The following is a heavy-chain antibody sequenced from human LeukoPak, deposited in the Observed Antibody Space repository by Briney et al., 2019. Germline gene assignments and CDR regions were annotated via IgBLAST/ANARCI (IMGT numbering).Heavy chain of an antibody. Sequence: GGSLRLSCAASGFTFSNYWMSWVRQAPGKGLEWVANIKEDGSEKNYVDSVKGRFTISRDNAKNSLYLQMNSLRAEDMAVYYCARVGHGDWEYFQHWGQGTLVTVSS. CDR2: IKEDGSEK. CDR3: ARVGHGDWEYFQH. J-gene: IGHJ1*01. V-gene: IGHV3-7*01. D-gene: IGHD4-17*01. CDR1: GFTFSNYW.